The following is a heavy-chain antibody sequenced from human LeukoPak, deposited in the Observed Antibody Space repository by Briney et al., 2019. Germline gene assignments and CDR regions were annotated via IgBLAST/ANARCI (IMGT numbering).Heavy chain of an antibody. D-gene: IGHD3-10*01. Sequence: ASVKVSCKASGYTFTSYGISWVRQAPGQGLEWMGWISAYNGNTNYAQKLQGRVTMTTDTSTSTAYMELRSLRSDDTAVYYCARETMVRGVIPDAFDIWGQGTMVTVSS. CDR3: ARETMVRGVIPDAFDI. J-gene: IGHJ3*02. CDR2: ISAYNGNT. CDR1: GYTFTSYG. V-gene: IGHV1-18*01.